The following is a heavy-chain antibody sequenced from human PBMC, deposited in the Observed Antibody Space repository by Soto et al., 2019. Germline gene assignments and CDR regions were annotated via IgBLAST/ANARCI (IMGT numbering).Heavy chain of an antibody. D-gene: IGHD3-22*01. J-gene: IGHJ6*02. CDR2: FIPIFGTS. CDR3: ARGEGYYDSSGLEYYHGMDV. CDR1: GGTFRSHA. V-gene: IGHV1-69*01. Sequence: QVQLEQSGGEVKKPGSSVKVSCKASGGTFRSHAIAWVRQAPGHGLEWMGDFIPIFGTSNYAQKFQGRISITADESRTTAYMELSTVTDEDTATYYCARGEGYYDSSGLEYYHGMDVWGQGTTLTVSS.